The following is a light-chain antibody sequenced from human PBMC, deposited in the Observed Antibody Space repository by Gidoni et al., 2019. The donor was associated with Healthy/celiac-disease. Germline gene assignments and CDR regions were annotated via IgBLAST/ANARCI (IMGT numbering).Light chain of an antibody. V-gene: IGKV1-39*01. CDR2: AAS. CDR3: QQSYNTPST. CDR1: QSIASY. Sequence: DIQMTQSPSSLSASVGDRVTITCRASQSIASYLNWYQQKPGKAPKLLIYAASSLQSGVPSRCSGSGSGTDFTLTISSLQPEDFATYYCQQSYNTPSTFGQGTKLQIK. J-gene: IGKJ2*01.